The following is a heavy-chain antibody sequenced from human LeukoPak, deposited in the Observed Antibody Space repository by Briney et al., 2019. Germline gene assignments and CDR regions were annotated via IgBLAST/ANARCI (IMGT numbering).Heavy chain of an antibody. V-gene: IGHV4-38-2*02. J-gene: IGHJ4*02. CDR3: ARRVGVALDY. D-gene: IGHD2-21*01. Sequence: SEALSLTCTVSGYSISSGYYWGWIRQPPGKGLEWIGSIYHSGSTYYNPSLKSRVTISVDTSKNQFSLKLSSVTAADTAVYYCARRVGVALDYWGQGTLVTVSS. CDR2: IYHSGST. CDR1: GYSISSGYY.